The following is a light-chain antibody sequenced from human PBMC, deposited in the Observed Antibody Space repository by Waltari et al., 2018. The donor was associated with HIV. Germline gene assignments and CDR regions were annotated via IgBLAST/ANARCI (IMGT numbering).Light chain of an antibody. J-gene: IGLJ2*01. Sequence: SYEVTQPPSVSVSPGQTASITCSGHKLGNKYTAWYQQKPGQFPVLVIYEDNKRRSGTPERFSGSNSGDTATLTISGTQAMDEADYYCQAWDSSTVVFGGGTRLTVL. CDR1: KLGNKY. CDR2: EDN. V-gene: IGLV3-1*01. CDR3: QAWDSSTVV.